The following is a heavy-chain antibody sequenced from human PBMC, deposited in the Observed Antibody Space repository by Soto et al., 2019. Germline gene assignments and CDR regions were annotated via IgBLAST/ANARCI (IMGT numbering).Heavy chain of an antibody. CDR2: ISAYNGNT. D-gene: IGHD3-3*01. V-gene: IGHV1-18*01. CDR1: GYTFTSYG. Sequence: ASVKVSCKASGYTFTSYGISWVRQAPGQGLEWMGWISAYNGNTNYALKLQGRVTMTTDTSTSTAYMELRSLRSDDRAVYYCASAYYDFWSGYLDACDIWGQGTVVTVSS. J-gene: IGHJ3*02. CDR3: ASAYYDFWSGYLDACDI.